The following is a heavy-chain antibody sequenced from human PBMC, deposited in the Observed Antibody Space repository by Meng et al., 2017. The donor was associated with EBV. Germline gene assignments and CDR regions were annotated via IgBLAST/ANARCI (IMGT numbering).Heavy chain of an antibody. CDR2: IYWDDDK. V-gene: IGHV2-5*02. CDR3: AHIIAARPFDY. Sequence: QTPWKGAEPRVVKPTQALTVTCTVTGFSLSTSGLGVGWIRQHPGKALEWLALIYWDDDKRSTPSLTRRLPLPPATSNPPFLLTMTNIDPVDSATYYCAHIIAARPFDYWGQGTLVTVSS. D-gene: IGHD6-6*01. J-gene: IGHJ4*02. CDR1: GFSLSTSGLG.